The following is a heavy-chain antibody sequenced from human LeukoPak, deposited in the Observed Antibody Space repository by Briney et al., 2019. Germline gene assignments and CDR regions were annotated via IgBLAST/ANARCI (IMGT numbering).Heavy chain of an antibody. J-gene: IGHJ4*02. Sequence: GSLRLSCAASGFTFSSYAMHWVRQAPGKGLEYVSAISSNGGSTYYASSVKGRFTISRDNSKNTLYLQMGSLRAEDMAVYYCARSYYDSSGYYYFDYWGQGTLVTVSS. CDR1: GFTFSSYA. CDR3: ARSYYDSSGYYYFDY. V-gene: IGHV3-64*01. D-gene: IGHD3-22*01. CDR2: ISSNGGST.